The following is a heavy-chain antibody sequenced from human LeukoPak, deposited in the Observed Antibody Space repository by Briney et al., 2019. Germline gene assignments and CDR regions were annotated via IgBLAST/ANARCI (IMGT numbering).Heavy chain of an antibody. Sequence: GESLKISCKSSGYSFTTYWIGWVRQMPGKGLEWRGIIYPGDSDARYSPSFQGHVTISVDKSISTAYLQWSSLKASDTAMYYCARQALWFGELSFDYWGQGTLVTVSS. V-gene: IGHV5-51*01. J-gene: IGHJ4*02. CDR1: GYSFTTYW. CDR3: ARQALWFGELSFDY. D-gene: IGHD3-10*01. CDR2: IYPGDSDA.